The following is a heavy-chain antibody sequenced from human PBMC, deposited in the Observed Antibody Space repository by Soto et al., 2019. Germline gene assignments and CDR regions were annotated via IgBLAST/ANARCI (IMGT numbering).Heavy chain of an antibody. J-gene: IGHJ4*02. Sequence: GESLKISCKGSGYSFTSYWIGWVRQMPGKGLEWMGIIYPSDSYTNQSPSFQGHVTISVDKSSSTAYLQWSSLKASDTAMYYCGGRRYYYGSGSICGIDYWGQGTLVTVSS. V-gene: IGHV5-51*01. CDR3: GGRRYYYGSGSICGIDY. CDR2: IYPSDSYT. CDR1: GYSFTSYW. D-gene: IGHD3-10*01.